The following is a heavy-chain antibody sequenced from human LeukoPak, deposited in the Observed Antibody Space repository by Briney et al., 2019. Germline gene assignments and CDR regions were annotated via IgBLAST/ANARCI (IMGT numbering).Heavy chain of an antibody. D-gene: IGHD6-19*01. CDR1: GFSFSNYW. V-gene: IGHV3-7*01. CDR3: AGSSGWLFDY. Sequence: GGSLRLSCVGTGFSFSNYWMNWVRQAPGKGLEWVANIKEDGSQIYYVESVKGRFTISRDNAKNSVYLQMNSLRAEDTAVYYCAGSSGWLFDYWGQGTLVAVSS. J-gene: IGHJ4*02. CDR2: IKEDGSQI.